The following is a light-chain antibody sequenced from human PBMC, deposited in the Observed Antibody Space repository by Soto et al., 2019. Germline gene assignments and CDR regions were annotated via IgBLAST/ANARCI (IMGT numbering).Light chain of an antibody. CDR3: QQYVSSPRT. V-gene: IGKV3-20*01. J-gene: IGKJ1*01. CDR2: GAS. Sequence: EIGLTQSPGTLSLSPGERATLSCRASQSVSSGYLAWYQQKPGQAPRLLINGASTRAPGIPDRFSGSGSGTDFTLTISRLEPEDFAVYYCQQYVSSPRTFGQGTKVEIK. CDR1: QSVSSGY.